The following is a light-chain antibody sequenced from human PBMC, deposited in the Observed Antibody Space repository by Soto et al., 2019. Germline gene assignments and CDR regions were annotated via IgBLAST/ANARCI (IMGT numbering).Light chain of an antibody. Sequence: QSVLTQPPSASGSPGQSVTISCTGTSSDVGGYNYVSWYQQHPGKAPKLMIYEVSKRPSGVPDRFSGSKSGNTASLTVSGLQAEDEADYYCSSYAGSTVFGTGTMVTVL. CDR1: SSDVGGYNY. J-gene: IGLJ1*01. V-gene: IGLV2-8*01. CDR2: EVS. CDR3: SSYAGSTV.